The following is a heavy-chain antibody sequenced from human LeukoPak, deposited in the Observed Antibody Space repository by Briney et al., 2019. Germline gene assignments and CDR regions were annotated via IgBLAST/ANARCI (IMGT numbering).Heavy chain of an antibody. V-gene: IGHV3-21*01. CDR1: GFTFSSYS. CDR2: ISSSSSYI. D-gene: IGHD4-17*01. Sequence: GGSLRLSCAASGFTFSSYSMNWVRQAPGKGLEWVSSISSSSSYIYYADSVKGRFTISRDNAKNSLYLQTNNLRAEDRAVYFCARDPHFGALDYWGLGTLVTVSS. J-gene: IGHJ4*02. CDR3: ARDPHFGALDY.